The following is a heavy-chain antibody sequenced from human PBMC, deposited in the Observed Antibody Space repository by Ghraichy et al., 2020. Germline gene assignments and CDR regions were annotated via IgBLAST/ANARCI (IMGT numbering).Heavy chain of an antibody. D-gene: IGHD6-19*01. CDR2: ISYSGST. V-gene: IGHV4-39*01. J-gene: IGHJ5*02. Sequence: SEPLSLTCTVSGGSISSNGYYWGWIRQPPGKGLEWIGTISYSGSTYYNPSLKSRVTISVDTSKNQFSLKLSSVTAADTAVYHCARIQDIAVAGAWGQGTLVTVSS. CDR3: ARIQDIAVAGA. CDR1: GGSISSNGYY.